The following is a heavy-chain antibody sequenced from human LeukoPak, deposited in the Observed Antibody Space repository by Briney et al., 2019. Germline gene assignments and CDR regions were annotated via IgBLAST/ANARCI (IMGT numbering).Heavy chain of an antibody. CDR2: INHSGST. CDR3: ARTQLRGFYFDY. CDR1: GGSFSGYY. Sequence: SETLSLTCAVSGGSFSGYYWSWIRQPPGKGLEWIGEINHSGSTNYNPSLKSRVTISVDTSKNQFSLKLSSVTAADTAVYYCARTQLRGFYFDYWGQGTLVTVSS. J-gene: IGHJ4*02. V-gene: IGHV4-34*01. D-gene: IGHD3-10*01.